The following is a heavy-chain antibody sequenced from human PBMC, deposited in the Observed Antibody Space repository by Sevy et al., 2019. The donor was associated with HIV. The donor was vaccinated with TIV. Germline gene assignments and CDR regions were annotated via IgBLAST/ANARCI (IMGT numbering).Heavy chain of an antibody. CDR2: IRSKAYGGTT. J-gene: IGHJ4*02. CDR1: GFTFGDYA. CDR3: TRGGVNYYDSSGYYSVDY. Sequence: GGSLRLSCTASGFTFGDYAMSWFRQAPGKGLEWVGFIRSKAYGGTTEYAASVKSRFTISRDDSKSIAYLQMNSLKTEDTAVYYCTRGGVNYYDSSGYYSVDYWGQGTLVTVSS. V-gene: IGHV3-49*03. D-gene: IGHD3-22*01.